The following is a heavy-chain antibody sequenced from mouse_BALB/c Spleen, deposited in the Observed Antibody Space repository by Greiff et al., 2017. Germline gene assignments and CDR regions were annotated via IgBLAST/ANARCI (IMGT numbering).Heavy chain of an antibody. D-gene: IGHD1-1*01. CDR3: ARHTVYYYGSRYYFDY. Sequence: EVKLVESGGDLVKPGGSLKLSCAASGFTFSSYGMSWVRQTPDKRLEWVATISSGGSYTYYPDSVKGRFTISRDNAKNTLYLQMCSLKSEDTAMYYCARHTVYYYGSRYYFDYWGQGTTLTVSS. CDR1: GFTFSSYG. V-gene: IGHV5-6*01. J-gene: IGHJ2*01. CDR2: ISSGGSYT.